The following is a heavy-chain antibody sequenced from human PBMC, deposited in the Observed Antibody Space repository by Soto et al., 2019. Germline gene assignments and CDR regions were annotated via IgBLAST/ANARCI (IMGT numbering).Heavy chain of an antibody. CDR1: GYTFTSYG. J-gene: IGHJ6*02. Sequence: GASVKVSCKASGYTFTSYGISWVRQAPGQGLEWMGWISAYNGNTNYAQKLQGRVTITADESTTTAYMELSSLGSEDTAVYYCARDLKRYYDSSGYGYYYYGMDVWGQGTTVTVSS. CDR3: ARDLKRYYDSSGYGYYYYGMDV. CDR2: ISAYNGNT. V-gene: IGHV1-18*01. D-gene: IGHD3-22*01.